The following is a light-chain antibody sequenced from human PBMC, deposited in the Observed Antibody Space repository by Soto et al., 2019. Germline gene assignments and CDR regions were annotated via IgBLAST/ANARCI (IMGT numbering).Light chain of an antibody. CDR2: EVN. V-gene: IGLV2-14*01. Sequence: QSALTQPASVSGSPGQSVTISCTGTSSDVGGHNLVYWYQQHPGTPPKLFIYEVNHRPSGMSYRFSGSKSGNTASLTISGVQAEGDGDYYCSSIVSGATWVFGRGTKLTVL. J-gene: IGLJ3*02. CDR3: SSIVSGATWV. CDR1: SSDVGGHNL.